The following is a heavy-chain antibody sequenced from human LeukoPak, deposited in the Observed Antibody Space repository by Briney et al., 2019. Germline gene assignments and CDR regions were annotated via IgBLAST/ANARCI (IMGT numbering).Heavy chain of an antibody. Sequence: ASVKVSCKASGYTFTGYYMHWVRQAPGQGLEWMGWIKPNSGGTNYAQKFQGRVTMTRDTSISTTYMELSSLRSDETAVYYCARECSTACNHFDYWGQGTLVTVSS. J-gene: IGHJ4*02. D-gene: IGHD1-14*01. CDR2: IKPNSGGT. V-gene: IGHV1-2*02. CDR1: GYTFTGYY. CDR3: ARECSTACNHFDY.